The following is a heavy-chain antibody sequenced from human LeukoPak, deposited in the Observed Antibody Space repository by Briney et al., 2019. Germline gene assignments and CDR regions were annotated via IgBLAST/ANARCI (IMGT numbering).Heavy chain of an antibody. CDR3: AKFLAAAGISPFDY. D-gene: IGHD6-13*01. CDR1: GFTFSSYG. V-gene: IGHV3-30*02. CDR2: IRYDGSNK. Sequence: GRSLRLSCAASGFTFSSYGMHWVRQAPGKGLEWVAFIRYDGSNKYYADSVKGRFTISRDNSKNTLYLQMNSLRAEDTAVYYCAKFLAAAGISPFDYWGHGTLVTVSS. J-gene: IGHJ4*01.